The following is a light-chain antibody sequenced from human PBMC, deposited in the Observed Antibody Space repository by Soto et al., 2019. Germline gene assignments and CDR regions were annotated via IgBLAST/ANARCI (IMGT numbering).Light chain of an antibody. J-gene: IGKJ4*01. CDR3: QKYYSTPPT. Sequence: DIVMTQSPDSLAVSLGERATINCKSSQSVLYSSNNKNYLAWYQQKPGQPPKLLIYWASTRESGVPDRFSGRGSGTDCTLTIGRLQAEDVAVYYCQKYYSTPPTFGGGTKVEIK. CDR1: QSVLYSSNNKNY. CDR2: WAS. V-gene: IGKV4-1*01.